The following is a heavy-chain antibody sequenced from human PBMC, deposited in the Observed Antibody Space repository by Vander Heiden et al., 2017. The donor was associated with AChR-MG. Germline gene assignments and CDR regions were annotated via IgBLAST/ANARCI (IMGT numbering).Heavy chain of an antibody. V-gene: IGHV1-69*06. CDR1: GGTFRSYA. J-gene: IGHJ5*02. CDR3: AGLLWFGGSIGGGWFDP. D-gene: IGHD3-10*01. CDR2: IIPIFGTA. Sequence: QAQLVQSGAEVKKPGSSVKVPCKASGGTFRSYATSWVRQAPGQGREWRGGIIPIFGTANYAQKFQGRVTITADKSTSTAYMELSSLRSEDKAVDYCAGLLWFGGSIGGGWFDPWGQGTLVTVSS.